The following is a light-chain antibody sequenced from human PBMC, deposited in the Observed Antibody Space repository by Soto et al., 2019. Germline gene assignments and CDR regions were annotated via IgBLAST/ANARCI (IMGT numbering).Light chain of an antibody. CDR1: ASDVGSYNY. Sequence: QSALTQPRSVSGSPGQSVTISCTGTASDVGSYNYVSWYQQHPGKAPKLMIYDVSERPSGVPDRFSGSKSGNTASLTISGLQAEDEADYYCCSYAGSYTYVFATGTQLTVL. CDR2: DVS. CDR3: CSYAGSYTYV. V-gene: IGLV2-11*01. J-gene: IGLJ1*01.